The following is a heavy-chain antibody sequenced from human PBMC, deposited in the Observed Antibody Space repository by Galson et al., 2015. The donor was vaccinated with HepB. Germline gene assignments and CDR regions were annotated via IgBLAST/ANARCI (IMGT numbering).Heavy chain of an antibody. J-gene: IGHJ6*02. CDR1: GFTFSDYY. Sequence: SLRLSCAASGFTFSDYYMSWLRQAPGKGLEWVSYISSSSSYTNYADSVKGRFTISRDNAKNSLYLQMNSLRAEDTAVYYCARMAAAARFDILTKFYGMDVWGQGTTVTVSS. CDR2: ISSSSSYT. V-gene: IGHV3-11*03. CDR3: ARMAAAARFDILTKFYGMDV. D-gene: IGHD3-9*01.